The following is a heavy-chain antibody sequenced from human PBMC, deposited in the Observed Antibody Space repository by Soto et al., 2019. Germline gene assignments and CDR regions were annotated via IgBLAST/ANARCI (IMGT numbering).Heavy chain of an antibody. V-gene: IGHV4-61*01. D-gene: IGHD6-13*01. J-gene: IGHJ4*02. CDR2: IYYSGST. Sequence: PSETLSLTCTVSGGSVSSGSYYWSWIRQPPGKGLEWIGYIYYSGSTNYNPSLKSRVTISVDTSKNQFSLKLSSVTAADTAVYYCARFSLVYPRETDSSSWLGLDYWGQGTLVTVSS. CDR3: ARFSLVYPRETDSSSWLGLDY. CDR1: GGSVSSGSYY.